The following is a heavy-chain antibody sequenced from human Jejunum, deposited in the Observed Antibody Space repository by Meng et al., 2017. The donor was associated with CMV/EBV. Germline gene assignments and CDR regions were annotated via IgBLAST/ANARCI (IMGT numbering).Heavy chain of an antibody. D-gene: IGHD6-19*01. J-gene: IGHJ4*02. V-gene: IGHV6-1*01. Sequence: DSVSSKSAAWNWIRQSPSRGLEWLGRTYYRSKWYNDYSVSVKSRVTINSDTSKNQFSLQLNSLTPEDTAVYYCARADSGGRSFDYWGQGTLVTVSS. CDR2: TYYRSKWYN. CDR3: ARADSGGRSFDY. CDR1: DSVSSKSAA.